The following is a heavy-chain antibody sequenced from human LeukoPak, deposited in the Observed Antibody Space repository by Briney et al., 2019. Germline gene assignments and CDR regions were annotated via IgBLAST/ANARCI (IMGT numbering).Heavy chain of an antibody. CDR1: GYSISSGYY. V-gene: IGHV4-38-2*01. J-gene: IGHJ6*03. CDR3: ASLTGYYYYYMDV. D-gene: IGHD4/OR15-4a*01. CDR2: IYHSGST. Sequence: SETLSLTCAVSGYSISSGYYWGWIRQPPGKGLEWIGSIYHSGSTYYSPSLKSRVTISVDTSKNQFSLKLSSVTAADTAVYYCASLTGYYYYYMDVWGKGTTVTVSS.